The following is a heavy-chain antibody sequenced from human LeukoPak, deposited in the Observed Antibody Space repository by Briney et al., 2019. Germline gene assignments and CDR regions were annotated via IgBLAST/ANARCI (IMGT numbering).Heavy chain of an antibody. CDR2: IYTSGST. J-gene: IGHJ4*02. CDR3: AREDRYCSGGSCYS. V-gene: IGHV4-61*02. Sequence: SETLSLTCTVSGGSISSGSYYWSWLRQPAGKGLEWIGRIYTSGSTNYNPSLKSRVIISVDTSKNQFSLELSSVTAADTAVYYWAREDRYCSGGSCYSWGQGTLVTVSS. D-gene: IGHD2-15*01. CDR1: GGSISSGSYY.